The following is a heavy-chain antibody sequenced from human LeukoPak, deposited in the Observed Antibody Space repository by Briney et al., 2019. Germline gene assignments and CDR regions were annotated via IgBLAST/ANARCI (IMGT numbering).Heavy chain of an antibody. V-gene: IGHV4-59*01. J-gene: IGHJ5*02. CDR1: GGSFSSYY. CDR2: IYYSRST. CDR3: ARDYRGSFDP. Sequence: SETLSLTCTVSGGSFSSYYWSWIRQPPGKGLEWIGYIYYSRSTNYNSSLKSRVTISVDTSKNQFSLKLSSVTAADTAVYYCARDYRGSFDPWGQGTLVTVSS. D-gene: IGHD1-26*01.